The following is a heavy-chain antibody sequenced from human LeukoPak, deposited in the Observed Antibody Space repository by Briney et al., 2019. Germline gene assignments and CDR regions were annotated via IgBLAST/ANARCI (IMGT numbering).Heavy chain of an antibody. Sequence: ASVKVSRKASGDTFSSYAISWVRQAPGQGLEWMGWISAYNGNTDYAQKLQGRVTMTTDTSTSTAYMELRSLRSDDTAVYYCARWGAYCGGDCSTDAFDIWGQGTMVTVSS. J-gene: IGHJ3*02. V-gene: IGHV1-18*01. CDR1: GDTFSSYA. D-gene: IGHD2-21*02. CDR3: ARWGAYCGGDCSTDAFDI. CDR2: ISAYNGNT.